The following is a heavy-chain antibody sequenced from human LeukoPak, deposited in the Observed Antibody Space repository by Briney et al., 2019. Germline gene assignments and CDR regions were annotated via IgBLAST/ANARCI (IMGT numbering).Heavy chain of an antibody. V-gene: IGHV3-7*01. CDR3: ARGEHQYSSSSFYFDY. CDR1: GFTFSSYW. Sequence: GGSLRLSCAASGFTFSSYWMSWVRQAPGKGLEWVANIKQDGSEKYYVDFVKGRFTISRDNAKNSLYLQMNSLRAEDTAVYYCARGEHQYSSSSFYFDYWGQGTLVTVSS. J-gene: IGHJ4*02. CDR2: IKQDGSEK. D-gene: IGHD6-6*01.